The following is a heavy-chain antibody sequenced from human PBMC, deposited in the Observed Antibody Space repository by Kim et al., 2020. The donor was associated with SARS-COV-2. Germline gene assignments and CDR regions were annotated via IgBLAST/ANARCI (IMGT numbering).Heavy chain of an antibody. V-gene: IGHV3-21*01. D-gene: IGHD4-17*01. Sequence: GGSLRLSCAASGFTFSTYIMNWVRQAPGKGLEWDSFISSSNSYIYYADAAKCRVTISTDNAKNSLYLQMNSLRADDTAVYYCARDQSGMTTVTTFDYWGQGTLVTVSS. CDR1: GFTFSTYI. CDR3: ARDQSGMTTVTTFDY. CDR2: ISSSNSYI. J-gene: IGHJ4*02.